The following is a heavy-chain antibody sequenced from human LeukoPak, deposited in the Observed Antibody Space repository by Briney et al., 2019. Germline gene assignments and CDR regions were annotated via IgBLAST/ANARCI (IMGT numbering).Heavy chain of an antibody. Sequence: SETLSLTCTVSGGSISSSSYYWGWIRQPPGKGLEWIGSIYYSGSTYYNPSLKSRVTISVDTSKNQFSLKLSSVTAADTAVYYCAREGEVVVVPAAIPDYFDYWGQGTLVTVSS. CDR3: AREGEVVVVPAAIPDYFDY. J-gene: IGHJ4*02. D-gene: IGHD2-2*02. CDR2: IYYSGST. CDR1: GGSISSSSYY. V-gene: IGHV4-39*07.